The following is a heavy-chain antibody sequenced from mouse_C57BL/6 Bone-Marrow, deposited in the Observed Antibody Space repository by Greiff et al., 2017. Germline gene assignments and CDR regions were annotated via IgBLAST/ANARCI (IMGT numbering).Heavy chain of an antibody. CDR1: GFTFSDYG. D-gene: IGHD1-1*01. CDR2: ISNMAYSN. CDR3: ARHHYGSSNYYAMDY. J-gene: IGHJ4*01. Sequence: EVQLQQSGGGLVQPGGSLKLSCEASGFTFSDYGMAWVRQAPRKGPEWVAFISNMAYSNYYADTVTGRCTISRENAKNTLYLEMSSLRSEDTAMYYCARHHYGSSNYYAMDYWGQGTSVTVSS. V-gene: IGHV5-15*01.